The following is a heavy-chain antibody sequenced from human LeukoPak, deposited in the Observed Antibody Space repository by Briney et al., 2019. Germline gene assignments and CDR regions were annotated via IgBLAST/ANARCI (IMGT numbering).Heavy chain of an antibody. V-gene: IGHV1-2*02. D-gene: IGHD3-3*01. CDR3: ARDSADYDFWSGPDY. CDR2: INPNSGGT. Sequence: VASVKVSCKASGYTFTSYYMHWVRQAPGQGLEWMGWINPNSGGTNYAQKFQGRVTMTRDTSISTAYMELSRLRSDDTAVYYCARDSADYDFWSGPDYWGQGTLVTVSS. J-gene: IGHJ4*02. CDR1: GYTFTSYY.